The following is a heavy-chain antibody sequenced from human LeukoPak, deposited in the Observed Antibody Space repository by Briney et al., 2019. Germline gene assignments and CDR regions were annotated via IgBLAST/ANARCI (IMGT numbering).Heavy chain of an antibody. CDR2: IYYSGST. Sequence: SETLSLTCTVSGGSISSSSYYWGWIRQPPGKGLEWIGSIYYSGSTYYNPSLKSRVTISVDTSKNQFSLKLSSVTAADTAVYYRARQGLPTGEGDFDYWGQGTLVTVSS. CDR1: GGSISSSSYY. J-gene: IGHJ4*02. CDR3: ARQGLPTGEGDFDY. V-gene: IGHV4-39*01. D-gene: IGHD7-27*01.